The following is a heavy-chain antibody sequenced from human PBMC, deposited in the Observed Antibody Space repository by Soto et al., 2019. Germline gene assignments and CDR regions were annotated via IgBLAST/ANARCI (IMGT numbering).Heavy chain of an antibody. D-gene: IGHD2-15*01. Sequence: ASVKVSCKASAYTFTSYYMNWVRQAPGQGLEWLGGINPSVGTATYAQKFQGRVTITADGSTSTAHMELSSLRSEDTAVYYCARESRYCSGGSRYFLPGIDYWG. CDR2: INPSVGTA. CDR3: ARESRYCSGGSRYFLPGIDY. V-gene: IGHV1-69*13. CDR1: AYTFTSYY. J-gene: IGHJ4*01.